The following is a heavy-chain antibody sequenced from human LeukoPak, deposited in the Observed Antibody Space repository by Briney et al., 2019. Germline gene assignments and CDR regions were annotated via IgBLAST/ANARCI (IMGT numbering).Heavy chain of an antibody. CDR3: ARDEWGGWCGELLSSYGMDV. CDR2: IYYSGST. V-gene: IGHV4-31*03. Sequence: SETLSLTCTVSGGSISSGGYYWSWIRQHPGKGLEWIGYIYYSGSTYYNPSLKSRVTISVDTSKNQFSLKLSSVTAADTAVYYCARDEWGGWCGELLSSYGMDVWGQGTTVTVSS. J-gene: IGHJ6*02. D-gene: IGHD3-10*01. CDR1: GGSISSGGYY.